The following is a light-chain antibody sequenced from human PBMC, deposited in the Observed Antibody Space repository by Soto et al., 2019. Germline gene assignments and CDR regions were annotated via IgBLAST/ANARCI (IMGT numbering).Light chain of an antibody. J-gene: IGKJ3*01. CDR1: QSVSSSY. V-gene: IGKV3-20*01. CDR2: GAS. Sequence: EIVLTQSPGTLSLCPGEIATLSCRASQSVSSSYLAWYQQKPGQAPRLLIYGASSRATGIPDRFSGSGSGTDFTLTISRLEPEDFAVYYCQQFGSSPLFTFGPGTKVDVK. CDR3: QQFGSSPLFT.